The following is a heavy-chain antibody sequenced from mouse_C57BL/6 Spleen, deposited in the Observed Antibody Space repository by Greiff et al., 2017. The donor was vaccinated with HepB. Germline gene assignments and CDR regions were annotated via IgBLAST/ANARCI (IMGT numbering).Heavy chain of an antibody. J-gene: IGHJ4*01. CDR2: IDPSDSYT. CDR3: ARGCYSNYVDYAMDY. CDR1: GYTFTSYW. V-gene: IGHV1-59*01. Sequence: QVQLQQPGAELVRPGTSVKLSCKASGYTFTSYWMHWVKQRPGQGLEWIGVIDPSDSYTNYNQKFKGKATLTVDTSSSTAYMQLSSLTSEDSAVYYCARGCYSNYVDYAMDYWGQGTAVTVSS. D-gene: IGHD2-5*01.